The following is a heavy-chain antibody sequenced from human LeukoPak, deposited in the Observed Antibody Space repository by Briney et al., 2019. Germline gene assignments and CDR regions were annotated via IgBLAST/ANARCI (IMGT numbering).Heavy chain of an antibody. CDR1: GLTFDDYA. CDR2: ISWNSGSI. Sequence: GGSLRLSCAACGLTFDDYAMHWVRRAPGKGVEWVSGISWNSGSIGYADSVKGRFTISRDNAKNSLYLQMNSLRAEDTALYYCAKDIGKYYDSSGYWEFDYWGQGTLVTVSS. D-gene: IGHD3-22*01. J-gene: IGHJ4*02. V-gene: IGHV3-9*01. CDR3: AKDIGKYYDSSGYWEFDY.